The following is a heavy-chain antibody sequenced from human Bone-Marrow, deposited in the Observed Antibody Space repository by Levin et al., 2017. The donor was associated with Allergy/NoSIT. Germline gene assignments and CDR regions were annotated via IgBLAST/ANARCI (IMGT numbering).Heavy chain of an antibody. V-gene: IGHV4-61*02. CDR2: VYSSGST. Sequence: KASETLSLTCTVSRGSITSGAYYWTWIRQPAGTRLEWIGRVYSSGSTKYNPSLQSRVTISLDTSKNQFSLNLSSVTAADTAIYYCARDTTPSYFDYWGQGILVTVSS. CDR1: RGSITSGAYY. J-gene: IGHJ4*02. D-gene: IGHD1-14*01. CDR3: ARDTTPSYFDY.